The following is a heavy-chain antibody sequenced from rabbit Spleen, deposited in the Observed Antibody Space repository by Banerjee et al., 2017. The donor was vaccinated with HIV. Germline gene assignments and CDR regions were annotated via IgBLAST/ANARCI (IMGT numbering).Heavy chain of an antibody. CDR2: IDPLFGST. D-gene: IGHD2-1*01. CDR3: VRDRANIGGDYGPYYFDL. Sequence: QSLEESGGGLVQPGGSLKLSCKASGFDFSGYGMSWVRQAPGKGLEWIGYIDPLFGSTYYASWVNGRFTISSHNAQNTLYLQLNSLTAADTATYFCVRDRANIGGDYGPYYFDLWGPGTLVTVS. V-gene: IGHV1S7*01. J-gene: IGHJ4*01. CDR1: GFDFSGYG.